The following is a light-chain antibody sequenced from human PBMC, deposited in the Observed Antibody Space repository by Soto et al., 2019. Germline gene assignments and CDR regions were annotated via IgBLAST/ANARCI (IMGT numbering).Light chain of an antibody. Sequence: EIVMKRNTATLAVSPGQRNNLSCRASQSVSTTGAWYHQNPGQAPRLLVYGASTRATGIPARFSGSGAGTDFALTITCLQSEDFGVYFCQQYKDWATRLGEGTKVDIK. CDR2: GAS. J-gene: IGKJ1*01. CDR3: QQYKDWATR. V-gene: IGKV3-15*01. CDR1: QSVSTT.